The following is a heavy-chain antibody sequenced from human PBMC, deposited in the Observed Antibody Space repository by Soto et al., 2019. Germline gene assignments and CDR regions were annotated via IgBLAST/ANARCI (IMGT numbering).Heavy chain of an antibody. D-gene: IGHD1-1*01. Sequence: SETLSLTCAVYGGSFSGYYWSWIRQPPGKGLEWIGEINHSGSTNYNPSLKSRVTISVDTSKNQFSLKLSSATAADTAVYYCARVNFELEPGVDPWGQGTLVTVSS. V-gene: IGHV4-34*01. CDR2: INHSGST. CDR3: ARVNFELEPGVDP. J-gene: IGHJ5*02. CDR1: GGSFSGYY.